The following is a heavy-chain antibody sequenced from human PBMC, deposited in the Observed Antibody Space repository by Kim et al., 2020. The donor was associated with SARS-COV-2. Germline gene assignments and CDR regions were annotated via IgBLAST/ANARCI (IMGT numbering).Heavy chain of an antibody. D-gene: IGHD3-16*01. CDR3: LGGFYFDY. Sequence: ASVKVSCKTSGHFFTRDSIHWVRQAPGQGLEWMGGIDCGNGNTIYSQKFQGRVTFTTDTSASTAYMELSFLRSEDSAVYYCLGGFYFDYWGQGNLVTLSS. V-gene: IGHV1-3*01. CDR2: IDCGNGNT. J-gene: IGHJ4*02. CDR1: GHFFTRDS.